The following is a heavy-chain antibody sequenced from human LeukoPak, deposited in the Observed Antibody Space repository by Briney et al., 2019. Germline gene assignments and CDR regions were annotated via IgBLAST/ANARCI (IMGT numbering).Heavy chain of an antibody. CDR2: IYIGGTI. CDR1: GFSVRNSY. Sequence: PGGSLRLSCAASGFSVRNSYMSWVRQAPGKGLEWVSVIYIGGTISYAGSVKGRFTISRDNSKNTLFLQMNSLRAEDTAVYYCARDDDGSYTKRSWGQGTQVTVSS. CDR3: ARDDDGSYTKRS. V-gene: IGHV3-53*01. J-gene: IGHJ5*02. D-gene: IGHD1-26*01.